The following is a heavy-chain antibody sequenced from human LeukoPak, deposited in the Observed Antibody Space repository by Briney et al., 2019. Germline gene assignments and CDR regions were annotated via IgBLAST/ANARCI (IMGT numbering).Heavy chain of an antibody. V-gene: IGHV3-23*01. CDR1: GFTFSSYS. CDR2: ISDTGGTT. J-gene: IGHJ4*02. CDR3: ARAAMVRGVDYFDY. Sequence: PGGSLRLSCAASGFTFSSYSMAWVRQAPGMGLEWVSVISDTGGTTYYADSVKGRFTISRDNSKNTLCLQMNSLRAEDTAVYFCARAAMVRGVDYFDYWGQGTLVTVSS. D-gene: IGHD3-10*01.